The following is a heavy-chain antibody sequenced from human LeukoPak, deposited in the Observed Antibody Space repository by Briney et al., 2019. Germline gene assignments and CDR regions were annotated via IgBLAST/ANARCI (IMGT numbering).Heavy chain of an antibody. D-gene: IGHD5-18*01. Sequence: PGGSLRLSCAASGFTVSSNYMSWVRQAPGKGLEWVSVIYSGGSTYYADSVKGRFTISRDNSKNTLYLQMNSLRAEDTAVYYCARGGYSYGSYFDYWGQGTLVTVSS. V-gene: IGHV3-53*01. CDR2: IYSGGST. J-gene: IGHJ4*02. CDR3: ARGGYSYGSYFDY. CDR1: GFTVSSNY.